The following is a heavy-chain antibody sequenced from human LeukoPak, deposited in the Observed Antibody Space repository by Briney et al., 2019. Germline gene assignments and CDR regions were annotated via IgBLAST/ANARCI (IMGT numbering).Heavy chain of an antibody. Sequence: ASVKVSCKASGGTFSSYAISWVRQAPGQGLEWMGRIIPILGIANYAQKFQGRVTITADKSTSTAYMELSSLRSEDTAVYYCARDLGDYGDYVEDVSVYYGMDVWGQGTTVTVSS. D-gene: IGHD4-17*01. J-gene: IGHJ6*02. CDR1: GGTFSSYA. V-gene: IGHV1-69*04. CDR3: ARDLGDYGDYVEDVSVYYGMDV. CDR2: IIPILGIA.